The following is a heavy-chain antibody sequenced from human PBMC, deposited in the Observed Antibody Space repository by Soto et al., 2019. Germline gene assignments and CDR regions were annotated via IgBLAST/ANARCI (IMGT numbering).Heavy chain of an antibody. V-gene: IGHV3-23*05. CDR3: ATQDFRGTTGTA. Sequence: EGQVVESGGDLVQPGDSLTISCAASGFTFSTYAMSWVRQAPGKGLEWVSGIHKTGTITFYADSVKGRFTISRDNSKNTLYLHMRSLRVDDTAVYICATQDFRGTTGTAWGQGTLVTVSS. CDR2: IHKTGTIT. D-gene: IGHD1-1*01. CDR1: GFTFSTYA. J-gene: IGHJ5*02.